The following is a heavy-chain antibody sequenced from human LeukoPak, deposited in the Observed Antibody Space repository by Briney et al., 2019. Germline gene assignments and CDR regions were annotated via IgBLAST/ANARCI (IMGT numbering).Heavy chain of an antibody. D-gene: IGHD3-10*01. CDR3: ARGGNRFGGFYFDY. Sequence: SETLSLTCTVSADSISSGGHYWSWIRQHPRKGLESIGFMRHSGSTSHNPSLKGRVAISVDASKNQFSLRLSSVTAADTAVYYCARGGNRFGGFYFDYWGQGSLVTVSS. V-gene: IGHV4-31*03. CDR1: ADSISSGGHY. CDR2: MRHSGST. J-gene: IGHJ4*02.